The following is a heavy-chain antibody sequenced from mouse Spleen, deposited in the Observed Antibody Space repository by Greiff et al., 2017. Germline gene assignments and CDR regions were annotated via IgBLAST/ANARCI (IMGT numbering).Heavy chain of an antibody. CDR3: ARKDYRYDDGAMDY. CDR2: IWSGGST. CDR1: GFSLTSYG. Sequence: VKLMESGPGLVQPSQSLSITCTVSGFSLTSYGVHWVRQSPGKGLEWLGVIWSGGSTDYNAAFISRLSISKDNSKSQVFFKMNSLQANDTAIYYCARKDYRYDDGAMDYWGQGTSVTVSS. V-gene: IGHV2-2*02. J-gene: IGHJ4*01. D-gene: IGHD2-14*01.